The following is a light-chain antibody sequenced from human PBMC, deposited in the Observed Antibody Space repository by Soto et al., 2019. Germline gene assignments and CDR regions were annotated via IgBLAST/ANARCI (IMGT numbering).Light chain of an antibody. CDR1: ENIDKW. V-gene: IGKV1-5*01. Sequence: DIQMSQSPSTLSASVGDRVTITCRASENIDKWVAWYQQKPGRAPKLLIYDASTLESGVPSRFSGSGSGTEFTLTISSLQPEDFATYYCKQFNILYTFGQGTKLEI. CDR2: DAS. J-gene: IGKJ2*01. CDR3: KQFNILYT.